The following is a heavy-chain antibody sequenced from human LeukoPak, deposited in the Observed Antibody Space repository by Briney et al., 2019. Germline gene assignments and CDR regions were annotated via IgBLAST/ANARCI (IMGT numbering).Heavy chain of an antibody. Sequence: GGSLRLSCAASGFIFSTYAMHWVRQAPGKGLEYVSSISSNGGSTYYANSVTGRFTISRDNSKNTLYLQVGSLRAEDKAVYYCARRAAAGPLYFDYWGQGTLVTVSS. CDR1: GFIFSTYA. CDR2: ISSNGGST. J-gene: IGHJ4*02. V-gene: IGHV3-64*01. CDR3: ARRAAAGPLYFDY. D-gene: IGHD6-13*01.